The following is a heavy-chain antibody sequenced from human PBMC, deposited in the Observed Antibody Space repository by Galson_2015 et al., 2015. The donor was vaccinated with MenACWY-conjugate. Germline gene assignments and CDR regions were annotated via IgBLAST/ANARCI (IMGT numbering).Heavy chain of an antibody. J-gene: IGHJ5*02. CDR1: GDSITKNNW. V-gene: IGHV4-4*02. CDR3: ARGRVPHWVIVPAATNWFDP. D-gene: IGHD2-2*01. Sequence: LTCTVSGDSITKNNWWSWVRQAPGTGLEWIGEIYHSGSAKYNPSLQSRVTISMDKSKNQFSMNLTSVTAADTAVYYCARGRVPHWVIVPAATNWFDPWGQGPLVTVSS. CDR2: IYHSGSA.